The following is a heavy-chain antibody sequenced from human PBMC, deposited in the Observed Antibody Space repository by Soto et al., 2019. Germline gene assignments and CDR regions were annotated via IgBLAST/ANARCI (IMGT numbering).Heavy chain of an antibody. J-gene: IGHJ6*02. CDR3: AKVVKYDVLTGYYKGPDYYGMDV. CDR2: ISGSGGST. CDR1: GFPFIIYS. D-gene: IGHD3-9*01. Sequence: WVSLRLSCSASGFPFIIYSMNWVRPAPGKGLEWGALISGSGGSTHYADSVEGRFTISRDNSKNTLYLEMDSLRAEDTAVYYCAKVVKYDVLTGYYKGPDYYGMDVWGQGTTVTVSS. V-gene: IGHV3-23*01.